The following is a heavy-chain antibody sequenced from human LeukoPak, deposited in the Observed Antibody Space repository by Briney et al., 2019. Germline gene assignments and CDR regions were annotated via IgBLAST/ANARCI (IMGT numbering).Heavy chain of an antibody. CDR1: GGSISSYY. CDR2: IYYSGST. J-gene: IGHJ6*03. Sequence: SETLSLTCTVSGGSISSYYWSWIRQPPGKGLEWIGYIYYSGSTNYNPSLKSRVTTSIDTSKNQFSLKVTSVTAADAAVYYCARAGFYASVNQYYYYYCMDVWGTGTTVTVSS. V-gene: IGHV4-59*01. CDR3: ARAGFYASVNQYYYYYCMDV. D-gene: IGHD2/OR15-2a*01.